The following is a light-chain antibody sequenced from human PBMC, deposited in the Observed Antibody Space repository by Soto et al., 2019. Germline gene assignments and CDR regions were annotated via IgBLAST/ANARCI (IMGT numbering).Light chain of an antibody. J-gene: IGLJ1*01. V-gene: IGLV2-14*01. Sequence: QSVLTQPASVSGSPGQSIAISCTGTSSDVGGYNYVSWYQQHPGKAPKLIIYDVTNRPSGVSNRFSGSKSGNTASLTISGLQAEDEADYYCSPYTSSSTYVFGTGTKVTV. CDR1: SSDVGGYNY. CDR2: DVT. CDR3: SPYTSSSTYV.